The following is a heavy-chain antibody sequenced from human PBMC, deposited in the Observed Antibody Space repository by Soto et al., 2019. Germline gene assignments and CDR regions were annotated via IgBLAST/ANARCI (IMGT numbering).Heavy chain of an antibody. CDR2: IFFTVIT. J-gene: IGHJ6*02. CDR3: ARDGHGMDV. Sequence: QVQLQESGPGLVRPSETLSLTCTVSGGSVTTGSYNWSWIRRPPGKGLEWIGNIFFTVITHYNPSHNNRVTMSVDTSKNQFSLTVTSVTAADTAVYYCARDGHGMDVWGQGTTVTVSS. CDR1: GGSVTTGSYN. V-gene: IGHV4-61*01.